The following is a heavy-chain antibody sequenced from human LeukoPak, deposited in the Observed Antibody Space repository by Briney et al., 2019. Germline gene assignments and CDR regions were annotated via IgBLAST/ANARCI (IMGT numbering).Heavy chain of an antibody. D-gene: IGHD2-2*01. J-gene: IGHJ2*01. CDR3: ARDRSLGYCSSTSCCAPNWYFDL. Sequence: HPGGSLRLSCAASGFTFSSYWMSWVRQAPGKGLEWVANIKQDGSEKYYVDSVKGRFTISRDNAKNSLYLQMNSLRAEDTAVYYCARDRSLGYCSSTSCCAPNWYFDLWGRGTLVTVSS. V-gene: IGHV3-7*03. CDR1: GFTFSSYW. CDR2: IKQDGSEK.